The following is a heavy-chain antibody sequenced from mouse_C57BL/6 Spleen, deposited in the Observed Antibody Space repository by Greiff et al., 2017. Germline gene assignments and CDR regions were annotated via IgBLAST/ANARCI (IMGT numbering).Heavy chain of an antibody. D-gene: IGHD1-1*01. V-gene: IGHV1-69*01. CDR2: IDPSDSYT. J-gene: IGHJ1*03. Sequence: QVQLQQPGAELVMPGASVKLSCKASGYTFTSYWMHWVKQRPGQGLEWIGEIDPSDSYTNYNQKFKGKSTLTVDKSSSTAYMQLSSLTSEDSAVYYCARRRGSSYRYFDVWGTGTTVTVSS. CDR1: GYTFTSYW. CDR3: ARRRGSSYRYFDV.